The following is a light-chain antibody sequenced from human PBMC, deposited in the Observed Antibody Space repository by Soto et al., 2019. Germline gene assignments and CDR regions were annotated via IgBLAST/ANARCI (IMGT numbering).Light chain of an antibody. CDR3: QQYYCTPFT. CDR2: WAS. Sequence: DIVMTQSPDSLAVSLGERATINCKSSQSVLYSSNNKNYLAWYQQKPGQPPKLLIYWASTRESGVPDRFSGSGSGTEFTLTISSLKAEDVAVYYCQQYYCTPFTFGPGTKVDIK. V-gene: IGKV4-1*01. J-gene: IGKJ3*01. CDR1: QSVLYSSNNKNY.